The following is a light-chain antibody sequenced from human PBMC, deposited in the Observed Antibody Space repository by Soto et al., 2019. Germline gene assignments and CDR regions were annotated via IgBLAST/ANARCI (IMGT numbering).Light chain of an antibody. J-gene: IGLJ3*02. CDR1: SSDVGGYNY. V-gene: IGLV2-11*01. CDR3: CSYAGSYTWV. Sequence: QSALTQPRSVSGSPGQSVTISCTGTSSDVGGYNYVSWYQQHPGKAPKLMIYDVSKRPSGVPDRFSGSKSGNTASLTISGLQAYDEADYYCCSYAGSYTWVFGGGTKVTVL. CDR2: DVS.